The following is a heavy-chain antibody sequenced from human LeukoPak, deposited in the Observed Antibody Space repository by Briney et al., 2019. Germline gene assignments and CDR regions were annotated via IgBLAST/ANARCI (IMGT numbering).Heavy chain of an antibody. Sequence: GASVKVSCKASGYTFTSYGISWVRQAPGQGLEWMGWISAYTGNTNYARKLQGRVTMTTDTSTSTAYMEMRSLRSDDTAVYYCAAGDCSSTSCYHPGYMDVWGKGTTVTISS. CDR1: GYTFTSYG. CDR2: ISAYTGNT. CDR3: AAGDCSSTSCYHPGYMDV. V-gene: IGHV1-18*01. J-gene: IGHJ6*03. D-gene: IGHD2-2*01.